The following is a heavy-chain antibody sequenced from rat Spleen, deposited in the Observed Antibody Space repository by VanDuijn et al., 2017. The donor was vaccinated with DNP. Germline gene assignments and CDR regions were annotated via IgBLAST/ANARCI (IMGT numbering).Heavy chain of an antibody. Sequence: EVQLVESGGGLVQPGRSLKLSCAASGFSFSKYGMAWVRQAPTKGLEWVASISTVGDNAYYRDSVKGRFTISRDNAKNTQYLQMDSLRSEDTATYYCARDQGTTVVGYYFDYWGQGVMVTVSS. J-gene: IGHJ2*01. D-gene: IGHD1-1*01. V-gene: IGHV5S13*01. CDR1: GFSFSKYG. CDR2: ISTVGDNA. CDR3: ARDQGTTVVGYYFDY.